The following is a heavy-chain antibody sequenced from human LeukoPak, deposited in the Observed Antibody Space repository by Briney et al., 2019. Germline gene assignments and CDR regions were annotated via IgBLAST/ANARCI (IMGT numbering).Heavy chain of an antibody. CDR1: GGSISSGGYY. Sequence: SETLSLTCTVSGGSISSGGYYWSWIRQPPGKGLEWIAYLFYSGCTDYNPSLESRVTISVDTSKNQFSLKLRSVTAADTAVYYCATVAVIRGVTYFDYWGQGTLVTVSS. CDR2: LFYSGCT. J-gene: IGHJ4*02. V-gene: IGHV4-61*08. D-gene: IGHD3-10*01. CDR3: ATVAVIRGVTYFDY.